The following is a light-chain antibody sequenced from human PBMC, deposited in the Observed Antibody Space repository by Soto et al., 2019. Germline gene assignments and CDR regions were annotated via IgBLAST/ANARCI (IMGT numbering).Light chain of an antibody. J-gene: IGKJ1*01. CDR1: QDISNY. CDR2: DAS. Sequence: DIQMTQSPSSLSASVGDRVTITCQASQDISNYLNWYQQKPGKAPKLLIYDASNLETGVPSRFSGSGSGTDFTFTISSLQPEDIATYYCQQYDNIPRTLGQGTKVDIK. CDR3: QQYDNIPRT. V-gene: IGKV1-33*01.